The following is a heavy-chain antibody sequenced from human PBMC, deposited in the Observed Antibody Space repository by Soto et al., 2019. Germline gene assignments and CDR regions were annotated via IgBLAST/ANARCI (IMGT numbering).Heavy chain of an antibody. J-gene: IGHJ4*02. CDR3: AKSPRGEMATD. CDR1: GYTFINYH. Sequence: QVQLVQSGGEVKKPGASVTVSCKASGYTFINYHITWVRQAPGQGLEWMAWINTYNGMTDFAQRFQGRVTMTRDTSPSPAYMELRNLGSDDTAVYFCAKSPRGEMATDWGPGTLVTVSP. D-gene: IGHD5-12*01. V-gene: IGHV1-18*01. CDR2: INTYNGMT.